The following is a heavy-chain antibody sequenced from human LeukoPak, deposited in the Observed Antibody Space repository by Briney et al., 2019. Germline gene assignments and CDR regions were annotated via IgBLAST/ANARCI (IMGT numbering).Heavy chain of an antibody. V-gene: IGHV4-34*01. J-gene: IGHJ5*02. Sequence: PSETLSLTCAVYGGSFSGYYWSWIRQPPGKGLGWIGSIYYSGSTYYNPSLKSRVTISVDTSKNQFSLKLSSVTAADTAVYYCARDEAQRITIFGVVKNWFDPWGQGTLVTVSS. CDR2: IYYSGST. CDR3: ARDEAQRITIFGVVKNWFDP. D-gene: IGHD3-3*01. CDR1: GGSFSGYY.